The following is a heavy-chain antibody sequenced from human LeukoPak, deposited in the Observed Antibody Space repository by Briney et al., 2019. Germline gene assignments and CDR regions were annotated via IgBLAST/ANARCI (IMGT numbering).Heavy chain of an antibody. D-gene: IGHD3-10*01. CDR3: ARGTGGPWYFDL. Sequence: SETLSLTCTGCRCSISNYCWNWIRQPPGKGLEGIGDIYYRWITIHNASLRSRVTISVDRCEHQVSLLLSSVTAADTALYSCARGTGGPWYFDLWGRGTLVTVSS. J-gene: IGHJ2*01. CDR2: IYYRWIT. V-gene: IGHV4-59*01. CDR1: RCSISNYC.